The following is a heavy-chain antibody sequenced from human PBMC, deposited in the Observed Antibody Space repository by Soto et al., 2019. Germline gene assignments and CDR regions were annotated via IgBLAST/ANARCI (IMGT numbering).Heavy chain of an antibody. CDR2: ISYDGSNK. CDR3: ARRYCSSTSCYAFDY. Sequence: PGGSLRLSCAASGFTFSSYAMHWVRQAPGKGLEWVAVISYDGSNKYYADSVKGRFTISRDNSKNTLYLQMNSLRAEDTAVYYCARRYCSSTSCYAFDYWGQGTLVTVSS. CDR1: GFTFSSYA. J-gene: IGHJ4*02. D-gene: IGHD2-2*01. V-gene: IGHV3-30-3*01.